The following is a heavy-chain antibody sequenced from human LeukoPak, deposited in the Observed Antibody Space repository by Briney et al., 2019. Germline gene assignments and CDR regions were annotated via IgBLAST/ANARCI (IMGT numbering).Heavy chain of an antibody. D-gene: IGHD3-22*01. V-gene: IGHV1-2*02. CDR3: ARGDYYESSGYLDSRNNWFDP. J-gene: IGHJ5*02. CDR1: GYSFTGYY. CDR2: INPNSGAT. Sequence: ASVKVSCKASGYSFTGYYMHWVRQAPGQGLEWMGWINPNSGATNYAQKFQGRVTMTRDTCISTVYMELSRLRSDDTAVYYCARGDYYESSGYLDSRNNWFDPWGQGTLVTVSS.